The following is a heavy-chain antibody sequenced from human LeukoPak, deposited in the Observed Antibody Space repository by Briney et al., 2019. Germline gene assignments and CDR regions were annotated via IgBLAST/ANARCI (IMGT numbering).Heavy chain of an antibody. Sequence: PGGSLRLSCAASGFTFSNYAMSWVRQAPGKGLEWVSALGGSGINTYYADSVKGRFTISRDNSKNTLYLQMNSLGAEDTAVYYCAKDIRAAAGSFFDYWGQRTLVTVSS. CDR3: AKDIRAAAGSFFDY. D-gene: IGHD6-13*01. J-gene: IGHJ4*02. CDR1: GFTFSNYA. CDR2: LGGSGINT. V-gene: IGHV3-23*01.